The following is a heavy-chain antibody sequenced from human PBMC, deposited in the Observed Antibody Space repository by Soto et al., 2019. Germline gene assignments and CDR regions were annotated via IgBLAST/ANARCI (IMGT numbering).Heavy chain of an antibody. CDR1: GFTVNSNF. CDR2: IYSGGST. V-gene: IGHV3-66*01. CDR3: AKRSNAYGTYDY. Sequence: EVQLVESGGGLVQPGGSLRLSCVASGFTVNSNFMSWVRQAPGKGLEWVSIIYSGGSTYYADSVKGRFTISRDNSKNALYLQINSLRAEGTAVYFCAKRSNAYGTYDYWGRGTLVTVSS. D-gene: IGHD1-26*01. J-gene: IGHJ4*02.